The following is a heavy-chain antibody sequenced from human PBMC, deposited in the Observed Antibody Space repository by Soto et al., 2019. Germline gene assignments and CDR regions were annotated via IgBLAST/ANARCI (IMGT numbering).Heavy chain of an antibody. CDR2: ISAYNGNT. D-gene: IGHD3-3*01. V-gene: IGHV1-18*04. Sequence: ASVKVSCKASGYTFTSYYMHWVRQAPGQGLEWMGWISAYNGNTNYAQKLQGRVTMTTDTSTSTAYMELRSLRSDDTAVYYCARDRSIDFWSGYWNDAFDIWGQGTMVTVSS. J-gene: IGHJ3*02. CDR1: GYTFTSYY. CDR3: ARDRSIDFWSGYWNDAFDI.